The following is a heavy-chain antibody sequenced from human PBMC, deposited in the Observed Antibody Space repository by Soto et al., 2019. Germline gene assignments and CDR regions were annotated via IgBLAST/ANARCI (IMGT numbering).Heavy chain of an antibody. CDR2: ISYDGSNK. V-gene: IGHV3-30*18. CDR1: GFTFSSYG. J-gene: IGHJ4*02. Sequence: QVQLVESGGGVVQPGRSLRLSCAASGFTFSSYGMHWVRQAPGKGLEWVAVISYDGSNKYYADSVKGRFTISRDNSKNTLYLQMNSLRAEDTAVYYCAKLGTRSRGPDYWGQGTLVTVSS. D-gene: IGHD1-1*01. CDR3: AKLGTRSRGPDY.